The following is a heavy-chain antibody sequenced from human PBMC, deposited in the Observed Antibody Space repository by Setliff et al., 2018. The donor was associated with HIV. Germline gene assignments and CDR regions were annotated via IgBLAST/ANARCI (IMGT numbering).Heavy chain of an antibody. CDR1: GYTFTSYD. Sequence: ASVKVSCKASGYTFTSYDLNWVRQATGQGLEWMGWMNPNSGNTGYAQKFQGRVTMTRNTAISTAYMELRRLKSEDTAVYYCATSTLGWSDDAFDIWGQGTMVTVSS. J-gene: IGHJ3*02. D-gene: IGHD2-21*01. CDR2: MNPNSGNT. CDR3: ATSTLGWSDDAFDI. V-gene: IGHV1-8*02.